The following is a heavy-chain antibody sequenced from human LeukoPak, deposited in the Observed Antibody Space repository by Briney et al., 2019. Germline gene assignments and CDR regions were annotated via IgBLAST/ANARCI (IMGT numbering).Heavy chain of an antibody. D-gene: IGHD4-17*01. V-gene: IGHV3-21*01. CDR1: GFTFSTYT. Sequence: GGSLRLSCAASGFTFSTYTMNWVRQAPGKGLEWVSSISGGSNYIYYAHSVKGRFTISRDNAKNSLFLQMNSLRAEDTAIYYCARDDGDYVCLGYWGQGTLVTVSS. CDR3: ARDDGDYVCLGY. CDR2: ISGGSNYI. J-gene: IGHJ4*02.